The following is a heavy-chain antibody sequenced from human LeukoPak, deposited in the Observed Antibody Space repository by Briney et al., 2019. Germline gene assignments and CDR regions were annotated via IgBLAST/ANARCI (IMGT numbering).Heavy chain of an antibody. CDR1: GFTFSSYG. V-gene: IGHV3-53*01. Sequence: GGSLRLSCAASGFTFSSYGMHWVRQAPGKGLQWVSVIYSGGRTYYADSVKGRFTISRDNSKNTLYLQMNSLRAEDTAVYYCARPWSSSGNQEAFNYYYYGMDVWGQGTTVTVSS. J-gene: IGHJ6*02. CDR3: ARPWSSSGNQEAFNYYYYGMDV. D-gene: IGHD6-13*01. CDR2: IYSGGRT.